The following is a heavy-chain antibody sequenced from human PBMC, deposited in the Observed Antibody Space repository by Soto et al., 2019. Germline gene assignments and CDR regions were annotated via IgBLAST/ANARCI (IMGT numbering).Heavy chain of an antibody. CDR3: ASKFGELLADAFDI. D-gene: IGHD3-10*01. V-gene: IGHV4-4*02. J-gene: IGHJ3*02. CDR2: IYHSGSI. CDR1: NASISSRKW. Sequence: QVQLQESGPGLVKPSGTLSLTCTVSNASISSRKWWTWVRQTPGKGLEWIGEIYHSGSINHNPSLKSRVTISVDKSNNQFSLKMTSVTAADTAVYYCASKFGELLADAFDIWGQGTVVTVSS.